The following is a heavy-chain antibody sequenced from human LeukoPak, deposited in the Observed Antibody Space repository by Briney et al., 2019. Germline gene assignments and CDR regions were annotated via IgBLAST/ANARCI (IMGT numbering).Heavy chain of an antibody. V-gene: IGHV3-7*04. Sequence: GGPLRLSCPVYGFTFSNFWMSWVRQAPGRGLEWVTNIHPEGNEKYHVESVKGRFTISRDNTKNLLFLQMNGLRVEDTAVYYCARGDDFSGDHWGQGTLVTVSS. D-gene: IGHD1-1*01. CDR3: ARGDDFSGDH. CDR1: GFTFSNFW. J-gene: IGHJ4*02. CDR2: IHPEGNEK.